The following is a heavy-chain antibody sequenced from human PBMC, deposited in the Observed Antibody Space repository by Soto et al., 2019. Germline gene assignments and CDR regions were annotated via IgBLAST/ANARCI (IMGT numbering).Heavy chain of an antibody. D-gene: IGHD2-21*01. J-gene: IGHJ5*02. CDR1: GFTFNTYD. Sequence: EVQLVESGGGLVKPGGSLRLSCAASGFTFNTYDMNWVRQAPGKGLDWVASITTSSAYIYYADSLKGRITISRDNAKNSLFLQMNSLRADDTAVYYCVRSGTARLLRHSWFDTWGQGTLVTVSS. CDR2: ITTSSAYI. CDR3: VRSGTARLLRHSWFDT. V-gene: IGHV3-21*01.